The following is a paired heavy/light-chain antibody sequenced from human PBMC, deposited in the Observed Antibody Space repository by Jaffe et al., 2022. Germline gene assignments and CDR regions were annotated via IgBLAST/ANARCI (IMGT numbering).Heavy chain of an antibody. CDR2: ISGSGGST. V-gene: IGHV3-23*01. CDR1: GFTFSSYA. CDR3: AKDSFFVRDLPRYCSGGSCYYFTMDAFDI. Sequence: EVQLLESGGGLVQPGGSLRLSCAASGFTFSSYAMSWVRQAPGKGLEWVSAISGSGGSTYYADSVKGRFTISRDNSKNTLYLQMNSLRAEDTAVYYCAKDSFFVRDLPRYCSGGSCYYFTMDAFDIWGQGTMVTVSS. D-gene: IGHD2-15*01. J-gene: IGHJ3*02.
Light chain of an antibody. CDR3: MQATQFPLT. CDR2: KIS. J-gene: IGKJ4*01. CDR1: QSLVHSDGNTY. V-gene: IGKV2-24*01. Sequence: DIVMTQTPLSSPVTLGQPASISCRSSQSLVHSDGNTYLSWLQQRPGQPPRLLIYKISNRFSGVPDRFSGSGAGTDFTLKISRVEAEDVGVYYCMQATQFPLTFGGGTKVEIK.